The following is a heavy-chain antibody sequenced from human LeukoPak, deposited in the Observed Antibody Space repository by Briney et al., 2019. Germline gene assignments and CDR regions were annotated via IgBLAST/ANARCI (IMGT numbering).Heavy chain of an antibody. CDR2: INTGSADR. J-gene: IGHJ5*01. CDR3: ARDVGYCSGGNCYRWFAS. D-gene: IGHD2-15*01. Sequence: GGSLRLSCAASGFTFSDFSFSWVRRAPGKGLEWVSYINTGSADRKYADSVKGRFTISRDDATNSASLLMNSLRGDDAAVYYCARDVGYCSGGNCYRWFASWGQGTLVTVSS. CDR1: GFTFSDFS. V-gene: IGHV3-11*06.